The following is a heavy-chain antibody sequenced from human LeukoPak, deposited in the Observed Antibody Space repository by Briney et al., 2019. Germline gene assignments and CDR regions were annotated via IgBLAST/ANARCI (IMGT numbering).Heavy chain of an antibody. CDR3: ARQRGKMRYFDFVALDY. CDR2: IYSGGST. J-gene: IGHJ4*02. Sequence: SETLSLTCTVSGGSISSSSYHWGWIRQPPGKGLEWIGTIYSGGSTYYNPSLKSRVTISIDTSNNQFFLKLNSVTAADTAVYYCARQRGKMRYFDFVALDYWGQGTPVTVSS. CDR1: GGSISSSSYH. V-gene: IGHV4-39*01. D-gene: IGHD3-9*01.